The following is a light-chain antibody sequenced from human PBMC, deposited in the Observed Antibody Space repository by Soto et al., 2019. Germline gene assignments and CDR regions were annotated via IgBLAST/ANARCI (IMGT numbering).Light chain of an antibody. CDR1: SSNIGAGYD. CDR2: GNS. V-gene: IGLV1-40*01. CDR3: QSYDSSLSGSVV. J-gene: IGLJ2*01. Sequence: QSVLTQPPSVSGAPGQRVTISCTGSSSNIGAGYDVHWYQQLPGTAPKLLIYGNSNRPSGVPDRFSGSKSGTSASLAITGLQAEDEADDYCQSYDSSLSGSVVFGGGTKLIVL.